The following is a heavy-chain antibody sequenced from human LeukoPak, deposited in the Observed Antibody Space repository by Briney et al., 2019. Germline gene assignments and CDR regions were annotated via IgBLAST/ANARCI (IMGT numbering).Heavy chain of an antibody. V-gene: IGHV3-9*01. CDR2: INWNSDSI. D-gene: IGHD3-3*01. CDR1: GFTFDDYA. J-gene: IGHJ4*02. CDR3: ARDFRFLEDY. Sequence: GGSLRLSCAVSGFTFDDYAMHWVRQVPGKGLEWVSGINWNSDSIGYADSVKGRFTTSRDNAKNSLYLQMNSLRAEDTAVYYCARDFRFLEDYWGQGTLVTVSS.